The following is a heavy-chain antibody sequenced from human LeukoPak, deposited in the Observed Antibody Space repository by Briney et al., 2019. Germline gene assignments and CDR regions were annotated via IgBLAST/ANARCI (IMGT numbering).Heavy chain of an antibody. CDR3: ARGLWGGYCSGGSCLGFDH. D-gene: IGHD2-15*01. CDR2: MNPNSGNT. V-gene: IGHV1-8*01. CDR1: GYTFTSYD. Sequence: ASVKVSCKASGYTFTSYDINWVRQATGQGLEWMGWMNPNSGNTGYAQKFQGRVTMTRNTSISTAYMELSSLRSEDKAVYYCARGLWGGYCSGGSCLGFDHWGQGTLVTVSS. J-gene: IGHJ5*02.